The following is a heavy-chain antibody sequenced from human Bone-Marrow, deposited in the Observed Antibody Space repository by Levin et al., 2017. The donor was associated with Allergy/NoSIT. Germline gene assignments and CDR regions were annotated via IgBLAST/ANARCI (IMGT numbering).Heavy chain of an antibody. Sequence: SGPTLVKPTQTLTLTCTVSGFSLSTFGVGVGWIRQSPGKALEWLALIFWDDDKRYRPSLKSGLTITKDASENQVVLRMTNMDTEDTATYYCARWQWRSQFYYYDIDVWGQGTTVTVSS. CDR3: ARWQWRSQFYYYDIDV. CDR2: IFWDDDK. D-gene: IGHD6-19*01. V-gene: IGHV2-5*02. J-gene: IGHJ6*02. CDR1: GFSLSTFGVG.